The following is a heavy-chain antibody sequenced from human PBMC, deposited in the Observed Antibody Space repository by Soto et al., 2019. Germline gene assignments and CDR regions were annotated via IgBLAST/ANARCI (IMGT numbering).Heavy chain of an antibody. D-gene: IGHD5-12*01. V-gene: IGHV3-30*18. CDR1: GFTFSSYG. CDR2: ISYDGSNK. J-gene: IGHJ6*02. CDR3: AKVRAGRWLQSIYYYYYGMDV. Sequence: GGSLRLSCAASGFTFSSYGMHWVRQAPGKGLEWVAVISYDGSNKYYADSVKGRFTISRDNSKNTLYLQMNSLRAEDTAVYYCAKVRAGRWLQSIYYYYYGMDVWGQGTTVTVSS.